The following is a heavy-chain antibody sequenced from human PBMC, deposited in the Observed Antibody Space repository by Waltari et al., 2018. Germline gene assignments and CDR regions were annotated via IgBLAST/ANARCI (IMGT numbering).Heavy chain of an antibody. Sequence: EVQVLESGGGLVQPGGSLRLSGAASGFSLRTFAVSWVRPAPGKGLEWVSAMSGSAGNTYYSDSVKGRFTLSRDNSNNTVYLQMNSLRADDTAVYYCAKGGLSSSWPKNWFDPWGQGTLVTVSS. V-gene: IGHV3-23*01. CDR1: GFSLRTFA. J-gene: IGHJ5*02. D-gene: IGHD6-19*01. CDR2: MSGSAGNT. CDR3: AKGGLSSSWPKNWFDP.